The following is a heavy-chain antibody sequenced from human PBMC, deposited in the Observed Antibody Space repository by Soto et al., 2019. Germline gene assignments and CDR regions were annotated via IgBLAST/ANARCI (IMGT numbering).Heavy chain of an antibody. Sequence: ASVKVSCKASGYTFTGYDMHWVRQAPGQGLEWMGWINAGNGHTKYSQKFQGRVTITRDTSASTAYMELSSLRSEDTAVYYCARGSMSKRSPRPFDYWGQGTLVTVSS. CDR2: INAGNGHT. CDR1: GYTFTGYD. CDR3: ARGSMSKRSPRPFDY. D-gene: IGHD3-22*01. V-gene: IGHV1-3*01. J-gene: IGHJ4*02.